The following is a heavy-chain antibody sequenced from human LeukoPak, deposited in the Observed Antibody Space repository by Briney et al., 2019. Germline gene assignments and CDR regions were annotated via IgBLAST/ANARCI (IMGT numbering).Heavy chain of an antibody. J-gene: IGHJ4*02. V-gene: IGHV4-39*01. D-gene: IGHD3-22*01. Sequence: TSETLSLTCTVSGGSISSSSYYWGWIRQPPGKGLEWIGSIYYSGSTYYNPSLKSRVTISVDTSKNQFSLKLSSVTAADTAAYYCARRVFYYDSSGNFDYWGQGTLVTVSS. CDR2: IYYSGST. CDR1: GGSISSSSYY. CDR3: ARRVFYYDSSGNFDY.